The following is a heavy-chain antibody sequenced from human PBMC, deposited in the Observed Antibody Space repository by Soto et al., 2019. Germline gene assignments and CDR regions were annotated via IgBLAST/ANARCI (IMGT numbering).Heavy chain of an antibody. V-gene: IGHV1-24*01. CDR2: FDPEDGET. Sequence: GGSVKVSCKVSGYTLTGFSMHWVRQAPGKGLEWMGGFDPEDGETIYAQKFQGRVTMTEDTSTDTAYMELSSLRSEDTAVYYCATDHSAVAGQPYFDYWGQGPLATVSS. CDR1: GYTLTGFS. D-gene: IGHD6-19*01. J-gene: IGHJ4*02. CDR3: ATDHSAVAGQPYFDY.